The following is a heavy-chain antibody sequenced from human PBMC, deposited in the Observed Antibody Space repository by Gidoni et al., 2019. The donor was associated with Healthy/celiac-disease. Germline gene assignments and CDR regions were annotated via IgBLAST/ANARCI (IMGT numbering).Heavy chain of an antibody. J-gene: IGHJ4*02. Sequence: QVQLQESGPGLVKLSETLSLTCTVSGGSISSYYWSWIRQPPGKGLEWIGYIYYSGGTNYTPSRMRRVTISVDTSKIQFSLQLSSVTAADTAVYYCARDHVGPIDYWGQGTLVTVSS. V-gene: IGHV4-59*01. CDR3: ARDHVGPIDY. CDR1: GGSISSYY. D-gene: IGHD3-16*01. CDR2: IYYSGGT.